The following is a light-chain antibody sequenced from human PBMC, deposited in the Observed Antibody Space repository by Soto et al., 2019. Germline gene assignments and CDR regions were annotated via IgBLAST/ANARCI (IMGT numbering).Light chain of an antibody. J-gene: IGLJ1*01. V-gene: IGLV2-14*01. CDR3: SSKTDSSTLFV. CDR1: SSDVGAYNY. CDR2: EVT. Sequence: QSVLAQPASVSGSPGQSITISCTGTSSDVGAYNYVSWYQHHPGKVPKLLIYEVTNRPSGVSDRFSGSKSGNTASLTISGLQAEDEAHYYRSSKTDSSTLFVFGTGTKVTVL.